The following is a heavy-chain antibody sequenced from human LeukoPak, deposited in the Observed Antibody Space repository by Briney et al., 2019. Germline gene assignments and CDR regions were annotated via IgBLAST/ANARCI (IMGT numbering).Heavy chain of an antibody. Sequence: ASVKVSCKASGYTFTSYGISWVRQAPGQGLEWMGWISAYSGNTNYAQKLQGRVTMTTDTSTSTAYMELRSLRSDDTAVYYCARGSYDILTGYYPHPYYGMDVWGQGTTVTVSS. CDR2: ISAYSGNT. V-gene: IGHV1-18*01. CDR1: GYTFTSYG. CDR3: ARGSYDILTGYYPHPYYGMDV. J-gene: IGHJ6*02. D-gene: IGHD3-9*01.